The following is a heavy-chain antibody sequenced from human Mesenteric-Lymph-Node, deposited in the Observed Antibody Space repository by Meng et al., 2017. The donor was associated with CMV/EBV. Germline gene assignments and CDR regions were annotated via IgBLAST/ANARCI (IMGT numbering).Heavy chain of an antibody. CDR1: GFTFSSYS. CDR3: ASMLEGYCSSTSCIDY. Sequence: GGSLRLSCAASGFTFSSYSMNWVRQAPGKGLEWVSYISSSGSTIYYADSVKGRFTISRDNAKNSLYLQMNSLRAEDTAVYYCASMLEGYCSSTSCIDYWGQGTLVTVSS. J-gene: IGHJ4*02. CDR2: ISSSGSTI. V-gene: IGHV3-48*04. D-gene: IGHD2-2*01.